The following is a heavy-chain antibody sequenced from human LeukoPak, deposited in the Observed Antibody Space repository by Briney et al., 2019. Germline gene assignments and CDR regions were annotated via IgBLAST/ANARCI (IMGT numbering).Heavy chain of an antibody. CDR2: ISNSGSTI. D-gene: IGHD4-17*01. CDR3: AKSNDYGDYPEYFQH. V-gene: IGHV3-48*03. J-gene: IGHJ1*01. CDR1: GFTFSSYE. Sequence: GGSLRLSCAASGFTFSSYEMNWVRQAPGKGLEWVSYISNSGSTIYYTDSVKGRFTISRDNAKNSLYLQMNSLRAEDTAVYYCAKSNDYGDYPEYFQHWGQGTLVTVSS.